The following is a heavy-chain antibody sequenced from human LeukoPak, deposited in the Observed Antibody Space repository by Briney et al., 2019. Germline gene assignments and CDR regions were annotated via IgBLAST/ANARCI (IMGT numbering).Heavy chain of an antibody. J-gene: IGHJ4*02. D-gene: IGHD1-26*01. Sequence: GGSLRLSCAASGFTFSDYYMSWIRQAPGKGLEWVSTISGRSSTIDYADSVKGRFTIARDNSRNTVYVQMNSLRAEDTAVYYCARYSGSYYGYFDWWGQGTLVTVSS. V-gene: IGHV3-11*01. CDR1: GFTFSDYY. CDR2: ISGRSSTI. CDR3: ARYSGSYYGYFDW.